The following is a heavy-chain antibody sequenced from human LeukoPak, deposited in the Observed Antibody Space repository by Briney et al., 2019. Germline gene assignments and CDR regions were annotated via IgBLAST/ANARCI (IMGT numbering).Heavy chain of an antibody. Sequence: PSETLSLTCTVSGGSISSVGYYWSWIRQHPGKGLEWIGYIYYSGSTHYNPSLKSRVTMSVDTSKNQFSLNLSSVTAADTAVYYCARGYYYYDSSVYHDAFDIWGQGTLVTVSS. CDR3: ARGYYYYDSSVYHDAFDI. V-gene: IGHV4-31*03. J-gene: IGHJ3*02. D-gene: IGHD3-22*01. CDR2: IYYSGST. CDR1: GGSISSVGYY.